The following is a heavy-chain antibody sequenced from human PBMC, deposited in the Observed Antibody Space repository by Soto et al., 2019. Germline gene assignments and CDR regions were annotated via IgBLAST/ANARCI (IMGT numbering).Heavy chain of an antibody. V-gene: IGHV3-74*01. D-gene: IGHD6-19*01. J-gene: IGHJ4*02. CDR3: ARDPAPTGSYDY. CDR2: INRDGSST. Sequence: GGSLRLSCAASGFTLSSYWMHWVRQAPGKGLEWVSRINRDGSSTSYADSVKGRFTISRDSAKNTLYLQMNSLRAEDTAVYYCARDPAPTGSYDYWGQGTLVTVSS. CDR1: GFTLSSYW.